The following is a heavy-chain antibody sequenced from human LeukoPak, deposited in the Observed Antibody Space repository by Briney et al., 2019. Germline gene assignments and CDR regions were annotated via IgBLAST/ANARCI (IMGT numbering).Heavy chain of an antibody. CDR2: ISGSGGST. CDR1: GFTFSSYA. D-gene: IGHD6-19*01. Sequence: GGSLRLSCAASGFTFSSYAMSWVRQAPGKGLEWVSAISGSGGSTYYADSVKGRFTISRDNSKNTLYLQMNSVRAEDTAVYYCAKASSGTRRPDLDYWGQGTLVTVSS. J-gene: IGHJ4*02. CDR3: AKASSGTRRPDLDY. V-gene: IGHV3-23*01.